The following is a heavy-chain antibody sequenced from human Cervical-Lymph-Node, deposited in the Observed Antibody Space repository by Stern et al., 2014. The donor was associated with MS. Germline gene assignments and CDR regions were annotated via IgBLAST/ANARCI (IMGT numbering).Heavy chain of an antibody. CDR3: ARDSGSYFFDY. D-gene: IGHD1-26*01. J-gene: IGHJ4*02. CDR2: IYYSGST. Sequence: QLQLQESGPGLVKPSETLSLTCTVSGGSISSYYWSWIRQPPGKGLEWIGYIYYSGSTNYNPSLKSRVTISVDTSKNQFSLKLSSVTAADTAVYYCARDSGSYFFDYWGQGTLVTVSS. V-gene: IGHV4-59*01. CDR1: GGSISSYY.